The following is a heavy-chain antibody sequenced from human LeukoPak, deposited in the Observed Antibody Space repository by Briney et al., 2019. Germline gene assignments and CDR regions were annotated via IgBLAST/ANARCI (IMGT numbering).Heavy chain of an antibody. Sequence: GGSLRLSCAASGFTFSNYWMSWVRQAPGKGLEWVANINQEGSEKNYVDSVKGRFTISRDNAKNSLYLQMNSLRAEDTAVYSCARGGAALDYWGQGTLVTVSS. CDR3: ARGGAALDY. V-gene: IGHV3-7*01. CDR1: GFTFSNYW. CDR2: INQEGSEK. D-gene: IGHD1-26*01. J-gene: IGHJ4*02.